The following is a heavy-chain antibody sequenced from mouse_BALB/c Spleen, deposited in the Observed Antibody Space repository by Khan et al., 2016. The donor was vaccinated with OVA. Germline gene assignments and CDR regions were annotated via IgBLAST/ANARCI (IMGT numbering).Heavy chain of an antibody. V-gene: IGHV1S127*01. CDR1: GYTFTSFW. J-gene: IGHJ3*01. D-gene: IGHD1-1*01. Sequence: QVRLQQSGPELVRPGASVKMSCKASGYTFTSFWIHWVKQRPGQGLEWIGMIDPSKSETRLNQKFKDKATLNVNKSSNTAYMQLSRLTSEDSAVYYCARGGYGSPFAYWGQGTLVTVSA. CDR3: ARGGYGSPFAY. CDR2: IDPSKSET.